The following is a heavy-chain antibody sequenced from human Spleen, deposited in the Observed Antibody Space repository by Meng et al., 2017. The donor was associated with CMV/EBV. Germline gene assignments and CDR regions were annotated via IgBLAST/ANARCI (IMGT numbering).Heavy chain of an antibody. V-gene: IGHV3-21*01. CDR3: ARNTPGWHYYYYGMDV. CDR2: ISTTSSYI. Sequence: LSLTCAASGFTFSAFSMNWVRQAPGKGLEWVSSISTTSSYIYYAESLKGRFTISRDNAKNTLYLQMNSLRAEDTAVYYCARNTPGWHYYYYGMDVWGQGTTVTVSS. D-gene: IGHD2-15*01. CDR1: GFTFSAFS. J-gene: IGHJ6*02.